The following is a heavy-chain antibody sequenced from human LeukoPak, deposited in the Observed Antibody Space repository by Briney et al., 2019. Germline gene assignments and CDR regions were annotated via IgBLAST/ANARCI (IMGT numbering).Heavy chain of an antibody. Sequence: ASVTVSFKASGYTVTSYYMHWVRQAPGQGLEWMGILNPSGGSTSYAQKFQGRATLTRATSTSTVYMELSSLRSEDTAVYYCASVYNYGMDVWGQGTTVIVSS. CDR2: LNPSGGST. V-gene: IGHV1-46*01. CDR3: ASVYNYGMDV. CDR1: GYTVTSYY. J-gene: IGHJ6*02.